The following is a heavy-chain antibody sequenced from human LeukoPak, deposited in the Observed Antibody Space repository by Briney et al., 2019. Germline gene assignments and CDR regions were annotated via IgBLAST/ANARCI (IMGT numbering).Heavy chain of an antibody. J-gene: IGHJ5*02. V-gene: IGHV3-30-3*01. CDR2: TSFDGSEV. CDR1: GFTFSSYA. Sequence: GGSLRLSCAASGFTFSSYAMHWVRQAPGKGLEWVAVTSFDGSEVFFADSVRGRFTISRDNAKNSLYLQMNSLRAEDTAVYYCARTRGYYDSSGFPGYNWFDPWGQGTLVTVSS. CDR3: ARTRGYYDSSGFPGYNWFDP. D-gene: IGHD3-22*01.